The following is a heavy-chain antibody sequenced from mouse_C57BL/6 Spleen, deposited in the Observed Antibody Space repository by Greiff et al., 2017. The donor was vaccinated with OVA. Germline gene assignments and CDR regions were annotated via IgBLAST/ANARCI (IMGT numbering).Heavy chain of an antibody. Sequence: DVKLQESGPGLVKPSQSLSLTCSVTGYSITSGYYWNWIRQFPGNKLEWMGYISYDGSNNYNPSLKNRISITRDTSKNQFFLKLNSVTTEDTATYYCARTHFITTVVFDYWGQGTTLTVSS. J-gene: IGHJ2*01. CDR3: ARTHFITTVVFDY. D-gene: IGHD1-1*01. CDR2: ISYDGSN. V-gene: IGHV3-6*01. CDR1: GYSITSGYY.